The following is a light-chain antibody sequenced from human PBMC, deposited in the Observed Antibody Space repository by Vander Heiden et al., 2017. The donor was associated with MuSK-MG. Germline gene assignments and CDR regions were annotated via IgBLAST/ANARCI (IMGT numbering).Light chain of an antibody. J-gene: IGKJ1*01. CDR2: KAS. Sequence: DIQIAQSPSPLSASVGDRVTITCRASQSISSWLAWYQQKPGKAPKLLIYKASSLESGVPSSFSGSGSGTEFTLTISSLQPDDFSTYYCQHENSYSGTFGQGTKVEIK. CDR3: QHENSYSGT. V-gene: IGKV1-5*03. CDR1: QSISSW.